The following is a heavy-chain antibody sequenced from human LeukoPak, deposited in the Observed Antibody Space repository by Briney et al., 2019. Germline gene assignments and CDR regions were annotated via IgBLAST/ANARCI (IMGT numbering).Heavy chain of an antibody. V-gene: IGHV4-59*08. D-gene: IGHD5-12*01. Sequence: PSETLSLTCTVSGGSISSYYWSWIRQPPGKGLEWIGYIYYSGSTNYNPSLKSRVTISVDTSNNQFSLKLSSVTAADTAVYYCARYSVDKYYYYYGMDVWGRGTTVTVSS. J-gene: IGHJ6*02. CDR3: ARYSVDKYYYYYGMDV. CDR1: GGSISSYY. CDR2: IYYSGST.